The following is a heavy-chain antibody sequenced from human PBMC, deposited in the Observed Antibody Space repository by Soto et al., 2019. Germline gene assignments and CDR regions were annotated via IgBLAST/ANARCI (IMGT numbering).Heavy chain of an antibody. CDR1: GLPHSLFA. CDR3: AKDAVYDDGLWLMDL. Sequence: GGSLRLSCIASGLPHSLFAMMWIRQAPGKGLECVSGIYGSGGGIQYADSVKGRFTISRDNSKNTVYLQMTDLRADDTAIYYCAKDAVYDDGLWLMDLWGQGTQVTVSS. D-gene: IGHD3-16*01. V-gene: IGHV3-23*01. CDR2: IYGSGGGI. J-gene: IGHJ4*02.